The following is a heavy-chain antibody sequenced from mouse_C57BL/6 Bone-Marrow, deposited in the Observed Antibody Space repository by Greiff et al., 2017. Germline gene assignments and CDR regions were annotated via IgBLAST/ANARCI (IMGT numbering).Heavy chain of an antibody. CDR2: IDPENGDT. V-gene: IGHV14-4*01. CDR1: GFNIKDDY. CDR3: TTDYGSPFAY. Sequence: VQLKESGAELVRPGASVKLSCTASGFNIKDDYMHWVKQRPEQGLEWIGWIDPENGDTEYASKFQGKATITADTSSNPAYLQLSSLTSEDTAVYYCTTDYGSPFAYWGQGTLVTVSA. D-gene: IGHD1-1*01. J-gene: IGHJ3*01.